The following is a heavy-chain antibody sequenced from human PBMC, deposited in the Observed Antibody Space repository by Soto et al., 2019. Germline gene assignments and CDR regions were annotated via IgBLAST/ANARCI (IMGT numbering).Heavy chain of an antibody. CDR3: ARGSYAYDSGGDPADGEYFFDY. J-gene: IGHJ4*02. Sequence: QVQLVDSGGGVVQPGRSLRLSCAASGFTFSHFGMHWVRQSPGKGLEWVAAVSYDGSDKHYADSVKGRFTISRDNSKNTLSLQMNSPRADDTAVYYCARGSYAYDSGGDPADGEYFFDYWGQGTLVTVSS. V-gene: IGHV3-30-3*01. CDR1: GFTFSHFG. CDR2: VSYDGSDK. D-gene: IGHD2-21*01.